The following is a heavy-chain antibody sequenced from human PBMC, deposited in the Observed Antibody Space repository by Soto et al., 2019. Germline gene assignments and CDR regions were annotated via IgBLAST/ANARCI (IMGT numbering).Heavy chain of an antibody. CDR2: ISSSSSYI. J-gene: IGHJ3*02. CDR1: GFSLSSHS. Sequence: PGGSLRLSCAASGFSLSSHSMNWVRQAPGKGLEWVALISSSSSYIYYIDSVKGRFTISRDNAKNSLYLHVSSLRAEDTAIYYCVREATNSTWYGAFDIWGQGAMVTVSS. CDR3: VREATNSTWYGAFDI. D-gene: IGHD6-13*01. V-gene: IGHV3-21*06.